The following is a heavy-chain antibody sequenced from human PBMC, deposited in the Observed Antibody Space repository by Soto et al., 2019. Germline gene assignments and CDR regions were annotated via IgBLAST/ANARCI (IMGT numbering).Heavy chain of an antibody. CDR2: IYHSGST. J-gene: IGHJ5*02. CDR1: GGSISSGGYS. D-gene: IGHD3-22*01. CDR3: AGGGSSGYYYGWRFDP. V-gene: IGHV4-30-2*01. Sequence: QLQLQESGSGLVKPPQTLSLTCAVSGGSISSGGYSWSWIRQPPGKGLEWIGYIYHSGSTYYNPSLKSRVTISVDRSKNQFSLKLSSVTAADTAVYYCAGGGSSGYYYGWRFDPWGQGTLVTVSS.